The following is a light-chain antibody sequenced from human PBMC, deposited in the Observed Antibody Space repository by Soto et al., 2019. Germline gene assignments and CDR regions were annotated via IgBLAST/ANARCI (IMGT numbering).Light chain of an antibody. CDR3: QRCGASTT. J-gene: IGKJ1*01. V-gene: IGKV3-20*01. CDR2: GAS. Sequence: EIVLTQSPGTLSLSPGERATLSCRASQSVPNSYLAWYQQRPGQAPRLLIYGASSRATGIPVRFSGSGSGTALTLTITRLEHEDLAVYYCQRCGASTTFGPGTKVEIK. CDR1: QSVPNSY.